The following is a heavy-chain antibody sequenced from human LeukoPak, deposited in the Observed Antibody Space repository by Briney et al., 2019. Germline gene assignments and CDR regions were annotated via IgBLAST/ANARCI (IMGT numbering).Heavy chain of an antibody. CDR1: GGSFSGYY. Sequence: SETLSLTCAVYGGSFSGYYWSWIRQPPGKGLEWIGEINRSGSTNYNPSLKSRVTISVDTSKNHFSLKLSSVTAADTAVYYCARTNYYDRSGYYSLDYWGQGTLVTVPS. V-gene: IGHV4-34*01. D-gene: IGHD3-22*01. CDR2: INRSGST. CDR3: ARTNYYDRSGYYSLDY. J-gene: IGHJ4*02.